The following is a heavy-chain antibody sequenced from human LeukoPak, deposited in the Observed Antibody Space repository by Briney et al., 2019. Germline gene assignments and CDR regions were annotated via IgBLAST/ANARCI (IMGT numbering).Heavy chain of an antibody. D-gene: IGHD4-23*01. Sequence: GGSLRLSCAASGFKFKTYGMHWVRQAPGGGLEWVAVIYYDGNQKYYGDSVKGRFTVSRDVSENMLYLQMSSLRADDTAVYYCARGGVATAWGAFDVWGQGTMVTVSS. J-gene: IGHJ3*01. V-gene: IGHV3-33*01. CDR1: GFKFKTYG. CDR3: ARGGVATAWGAFDV. CDR2: IYYDGNQK.